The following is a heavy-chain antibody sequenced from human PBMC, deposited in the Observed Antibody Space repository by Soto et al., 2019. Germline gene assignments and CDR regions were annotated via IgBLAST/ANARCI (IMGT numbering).Heavy chain of an antibody. V-gene: IGHV3-23*01. Sequence: GGSLRLSCAASGFTFSSYAMSWVRQAPGKGLEWVSAISGSGGSTYYADSVKGRFTISRDNSKNTLYLQMNSLRAEDTAVYYCAKDWYYDSSGYSLVAPPMKIDYWGQGTLVTVSS. J-gene: IGHJ4*02. CDR1: GFTFSSYA. D-gene: IGHD3-22*01. CDR3: AKDWYYDSSGYSLVAPPMKIDY. CDR2: ISGSGGST.